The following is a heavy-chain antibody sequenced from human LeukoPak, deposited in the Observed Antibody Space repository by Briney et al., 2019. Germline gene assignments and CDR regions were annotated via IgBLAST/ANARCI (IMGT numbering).Heavy chain of an antibody. CDR3: ARAGPTVTIFFDY. Sequence: GGSLRLSCAVSGFTLSNYSMNWVRQAPGKGLEWISYISGSGFTIHYADSVKGRFTISRDNAKNSLYLQMNSLRAEDTAVYYCARAGPTVTIFFDYWGQGTLVTVSS. V-gene: IGHV3-48*01. CDR1: GFTLSNYS. J-gene: IGHJ4*02. D-gene: IGHD4-17*01. CDR2: ISGSGFTI.